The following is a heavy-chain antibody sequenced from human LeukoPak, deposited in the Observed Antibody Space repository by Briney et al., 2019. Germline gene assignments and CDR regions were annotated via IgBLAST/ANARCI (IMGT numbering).Heavy chain of an antibody. V-gene: IGHV1-2*02. J-gene: IGHJ3*02. CDR1: GYTFTGYY. CDR2: INPNSGDT. CDR3: ARVRAQDAFDI. D-gene: IGHD3-16*01. Sequence: ASVKLSCTASGYTFTGYYMHWGRQAPGQGLEWMGWINPNSGDTNYAQKCQGRVTMTRDTSISTAYMELSRLRSDDTAVYYCARVRAQDAFDIWGQGTMVTVSS.